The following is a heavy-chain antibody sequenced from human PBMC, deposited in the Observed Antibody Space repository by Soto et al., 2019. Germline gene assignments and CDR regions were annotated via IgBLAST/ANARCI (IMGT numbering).Heavy chain of an antibody. Sequence: QVQLQESGPGLVKPSQTLSLTCTVSGGSISSGNYYWSWIRQPPGKGLEWIGFISYTGSTYYSTSLKSRVTIPVDTSKSQFSLNLSFVTAADTAVYYCATMGTPAKGLYFFDYCGQGSLVTVSS. CDR3: ATMGTPAKGLYFFDY. D-gene: IGHD2-15*01. J-gene: IGHJ4*02. V-gene: IGHV4-30-4*01. CDR1: GGSISSGNYY. CDR2: ISYTGST.